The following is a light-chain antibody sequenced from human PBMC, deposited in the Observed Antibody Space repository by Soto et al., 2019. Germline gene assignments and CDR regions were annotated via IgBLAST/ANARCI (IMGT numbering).Light chain of an antibody. Sequence: QSVLTQPPSASGTPGQRVTISFSGSSSNIGSNTVNWYQQLPGTAPKLLIYSNNQRPSGVPDRFSGSKSGTSASLAISGLQSEDESDYCCAAWAARLNCSVLGTAPKVTVL. V-gene: IGLV1-44*01. CDR1: SSNIGSNT. CDR3: AAWAARLNCSV. CDR2: SNN. J-gene: IGLJ1*01.